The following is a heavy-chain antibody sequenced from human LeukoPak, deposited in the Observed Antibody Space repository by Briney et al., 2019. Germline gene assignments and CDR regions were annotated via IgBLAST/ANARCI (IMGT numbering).Heavy chain of an antibody. V-gene: IGHV3-33*01. Sequence: GGSLRLSCAASGFTFSSYGMHWVRQAPGKGLEWVAVIWYDGSNKYYADSVKGRFTISRDNSKNTLYLQMNSLRAEDTAVYYCARPYSSGGELGDWGQGTLVTVSS. CDR2: IWYDGSNK. CDR1: GFTFSSYG. J-gene: IGHJ4*02. D-gene: IGHD6-19*01. CDR3: ARPYSSGGELGD.